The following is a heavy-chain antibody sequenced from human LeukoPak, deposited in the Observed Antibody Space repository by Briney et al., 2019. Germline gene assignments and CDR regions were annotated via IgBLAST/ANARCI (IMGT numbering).Heavy chain of an antibody. D-gene: IGHD3-22*01. CDR3: ARDHYYDRYDAFDI. CDR2: IYYSGST. Sequence: KPSETLSLTCTVSGGSISSYYWSWIRQPPGKGLEWIGYIYYSGSTNYNPSLKSRVTISVDTSKNQFSLKLSSVTAADTAVYYCARDHYYDRYDAFDIWGQGTMVTVSS. CDR1: GGSISSYY. J-gene: IGHJ3*02. V-gene: IGHV4-59*01.